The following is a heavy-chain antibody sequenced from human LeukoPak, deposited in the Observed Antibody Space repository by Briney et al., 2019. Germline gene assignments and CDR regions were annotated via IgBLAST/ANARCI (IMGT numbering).Heavy chain of an antibody. Sequence: SYKYWADSVKGRFTISRDNSKNTLYMQMNSLRAEDTAVYYCARDKESFITIFGVVIFDWGQGTLVTVSS. V-gene: IGHV3-30*01. D-gene: IGHD3-3*01. CDR3: ARDKESFITIFGVVIFD. CDR2: SYK. J-gene: IGHJ4*02.